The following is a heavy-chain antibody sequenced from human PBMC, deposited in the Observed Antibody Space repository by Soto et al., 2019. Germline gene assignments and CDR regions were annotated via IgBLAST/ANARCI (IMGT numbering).Heavy chain of an antibody. D-gene: IGHD6-13*01. CDR1: GLTFRNYG. V-gene: IGHV3-30*18. J-gene: IGHJ6*02. CDR2: ISNDGSSE. CDR3: AKGWTSSWYGNGMDV. Sequence: QVQLVESGGGVVQPGRSLRLSCAASGLTFRNYGMNWVRQAPGKGLEWVAVISNDGSSEYFADSVKGRFTISRDNSKNTLYLQMNNLGAEDTAVYYCAKGWTSSWYGNGMDVCGQGTSVTVSS.